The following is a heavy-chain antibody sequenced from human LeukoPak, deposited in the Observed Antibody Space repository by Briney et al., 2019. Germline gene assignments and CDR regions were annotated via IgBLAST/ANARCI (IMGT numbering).Heavy chain of an antibody. CDR1: GYTFTSYG. D-gene: IGHD3-22*01. CDR3: ARDRVEDYYDSSGYYYSYYYYGMDV. Sequence: ASVKVSCKASGYTFTSYGISWVRQAPGQGLEWMGWISAYNGNTNYAQKLQGRVTMTTDTSTSTAYMELRSLRSDDTAVYYCARDRVEDYYDSSGYYYSYYYYGMDVWGQGTTVTVSS. V-gene: IGHV1-18*01. CDR2: ISAYNGNT. J-gene: IGHJ6*02.